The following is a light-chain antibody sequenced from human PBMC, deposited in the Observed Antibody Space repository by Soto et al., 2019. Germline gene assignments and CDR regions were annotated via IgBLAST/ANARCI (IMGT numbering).Light chain of an antibody. V-gene: IGKV3-20*01. CDR3: QQYGSSGT. CDR1: LSVSVY. CDR2: GAS. Sequence: VVLTQSPATLSLSPGERATLSCRTSLSVSVYLDWYQQKPGQAPRLLIYGASNRATGIPDRFSGSGSGTGFTLTISRLEPEDFAVYYCQQYGSSGTFGQGTKVDI. J-gene: IGKJ1*01.